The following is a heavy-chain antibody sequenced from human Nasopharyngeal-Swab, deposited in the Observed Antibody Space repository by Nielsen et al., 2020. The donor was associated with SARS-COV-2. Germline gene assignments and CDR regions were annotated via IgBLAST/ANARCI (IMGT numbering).Heavy chain of an antibody. D-gene: IGHD4-23*01. V-gene: IGHV3-74*01. CDR3: AGGNSADH. J-gene: IGHJ4*02. CDR2: INSDGTST. CDR1: GFRNNW. Sequence: GESLKISCAAPGFRNNWVHWVRQAPGKGLVWVSRINSDGTSTAYADSVKGRFTISRDNAKNSLYLQMNSLRAEDTAVYYCAGGNSADHWGQGTLVTVSS.